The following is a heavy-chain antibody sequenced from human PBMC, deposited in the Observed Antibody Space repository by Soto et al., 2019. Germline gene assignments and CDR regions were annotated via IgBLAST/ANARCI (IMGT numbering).Heavy chain of an antibody. V-gene: IGHV3-7*01. Sequence: EVQLVESEGGLVQPGGSLRLSCAASGFTVSSYWMSWVRQAPGKGLEWVANIKQDGSEKYYVDSVKGRFTISRDNAKNSLYLQMNSLRAEDTAVYYCARARSFDLWGRGTLVTVSS. J-gene: IGHJ2*01. CDR1: GFTVSSYW. CDR2: IKQDGSEK. CDR3: ARARSFDL.